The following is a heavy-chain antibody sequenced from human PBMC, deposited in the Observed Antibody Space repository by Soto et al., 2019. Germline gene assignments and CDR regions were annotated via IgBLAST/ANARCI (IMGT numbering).Heavy chain of an antibody. Sequence: GASVKVSCKASGYTFTGYYMHWVRQAPGQGLEWMGWINPNSGGTNYAQKFQGRVTMTRDTSISTAYMELSRLRSDDTAVYYCARDQIVVVPAAPYGMDVWGQGTTVTVSS. CDR1: GYTFTGYY. CDR2: INPNSGGT. D-gene: IGHD2-2*01. CDR3: ARDQIVVVPAAPYGMDV. V-gene: IGHV1-2*02. J-gene: IGHJ6*02.